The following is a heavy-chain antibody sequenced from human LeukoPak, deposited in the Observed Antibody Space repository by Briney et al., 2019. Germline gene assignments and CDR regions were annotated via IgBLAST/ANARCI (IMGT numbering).Heavy chain of an antibody. J-gene: IGHJ4*02. Sequence: EASVKVSCKASGYTFTGYYMHWVRQAPGQGLEWMGWINPNSGGTNYAQKFQGRVTMTRDTSISTAYMELSRLRSDDTAVYYCARADDSSGDYFDNWGQGTLVTVSS. CDR2: INPNSGGT. CDR3: ARADDSSGDYFDN. D-gene: IGHD3-22*01. CDR1: GYTFTGYY. V-gene: IGHV1-2*02.